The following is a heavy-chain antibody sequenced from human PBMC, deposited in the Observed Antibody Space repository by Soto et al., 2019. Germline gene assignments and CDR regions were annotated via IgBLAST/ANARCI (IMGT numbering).Heavy chain of an antibody. CDR3: ARDFSHGYLNFDY. D-gene: IGHD5-18*01. CDR2: IYYSGST. Sequence: SETLSLTCTVSGGSISRYYWSWIRQPPGKGLEWIGYIYYSGSTNYNPSLKSRVTISVDTSKNQFSLELSSLRSEDTAVYYCARDFSHGYLNFDYWGKG. CDR1: GGSISRYY. V-gene: IGHV4-59*01. J-gene: IGHJ4*02.